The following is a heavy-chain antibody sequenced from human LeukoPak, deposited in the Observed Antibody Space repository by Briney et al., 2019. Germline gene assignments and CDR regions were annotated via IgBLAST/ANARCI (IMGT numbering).Heavy chain of an antibody. D-gene: IGHD6-13*01. V-gene: IGHV3-21*01. CDR2: ISSSSSYI. J-gene: IGHJ6*03. CDR1: GFTFSSYS. CDR3: ARSSIAAARTYYYYMDV. Sequence: GGSLRLSCAASGFTFSSYSMNWVRQAPGKGLEWVSSISSSSSYIYYADSVKGRFTISRDNAKNSLYLQMNSLRAEDTAVYYCARSSIAAARTYYYYMDVWGKGTTVTVSS.